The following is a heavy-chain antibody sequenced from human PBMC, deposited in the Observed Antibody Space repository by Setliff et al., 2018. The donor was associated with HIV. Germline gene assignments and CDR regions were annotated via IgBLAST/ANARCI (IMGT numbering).Heavy chain of an antibody. V-gene: IGHV3-21*01. D-gene: IGHD3-9*01. J-gene: IGHJ4*02. CDR1: GFTFSNYA. CDR2: ISSSSTYI. CDR3: ARGYDILTGTY. Sequence: GGSLRLSCAASGFTFSNYAMNWVRQAPGKGLEWVSSISSSSTYIFYADSVKGRFTISRDNAKNSLYLQMSSLRAEDTAVYYCARGYDILTGTYWGQGTLVTVSS.